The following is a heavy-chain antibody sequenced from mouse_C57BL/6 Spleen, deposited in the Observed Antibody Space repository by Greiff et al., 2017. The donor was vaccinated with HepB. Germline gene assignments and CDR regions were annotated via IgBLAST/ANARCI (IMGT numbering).Heavy chain of an antibody. Sequence: VQLQQSGPELVKPGASVKISCKASGYAFSSSWMNWVKQRPGKGLEWIGRIYPGDGDTNYNGKFKGKATLTADKSSSTAYMQLSSLTSEDSAVYFCARWGLNWEGFDYWGQGTTLTVSS. D-gene: IGHD4-1*01. CDR2: IYPGDGDT. J-gene: IGHJ2*01. CDR3: ARWGLNWEGFDY. CDR1: GYAFSSSW. V-gene: IGHV1-82*01.